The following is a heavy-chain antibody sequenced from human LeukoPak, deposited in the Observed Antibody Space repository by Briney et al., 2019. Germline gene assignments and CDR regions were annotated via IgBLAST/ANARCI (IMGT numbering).Heavy chain of an antibody. Sequence: ASVKVSCKASGYTLTGYYMHWVRQAPGQGLEWMGWINPNSGGTNYAQKFQGRVTMTRDTSISTAYMELSRLRSDDTAVYYCARARGRYSGYDFGGYFDYWGQGTLVTVSS. D-gene: IGHD5-12*01. V-gene: IGHV1-2*02. J-gene: IGHJ4*02. CDR1: GYTLTGYY. CDR2: INPNSGGT. CDR3: ARARGRYSGYDFGGYFDY.